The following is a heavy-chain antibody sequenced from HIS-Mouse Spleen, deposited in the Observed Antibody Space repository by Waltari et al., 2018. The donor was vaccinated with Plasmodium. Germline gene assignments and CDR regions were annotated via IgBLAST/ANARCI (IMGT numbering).Heavy chain of an antibody. V-gene: IGHV4-34*01. J-gene: IGHJ4*02. Sequence: QVQLKQWGAGLLTPSETLSLTCAVYGGSFSGYYWSWIRQPPGKGLEWIGEINHSGSTNYNPSLKSRVTISVDTSKNQFSLKLSSVTAADTAVYYCARGPGYSSGWYYFDYWGQGTLVTVSS. CDR1: GGSFSGYY. CDR2: INHSGST. D-gene: IGHD6-19*01. CDR3: ARGPGYSSGWYYFDY.